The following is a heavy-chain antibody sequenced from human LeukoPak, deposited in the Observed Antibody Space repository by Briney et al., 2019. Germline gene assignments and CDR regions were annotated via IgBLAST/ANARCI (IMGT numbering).Heavy chain of an antibody. CDR2: INTNTGNP. J-gene: IGHJ4*02. CDR3: ARDPGPIEAVAGTGGDY. Sequence: ASVKVSCKASGYTFTSYAMNWVRQAPGQRLEWMGWINTNTGNPTYAQGFTGRFVFSLDTSVSTAYLQISSLKAEDTAVYYCARDPGPIEAVAGTGGDYWGRGTLVTVSS. CDR1: GYTFTSYA. V-gene: IGHV7-4-1*02. D-gene: IGHD6-19*01.